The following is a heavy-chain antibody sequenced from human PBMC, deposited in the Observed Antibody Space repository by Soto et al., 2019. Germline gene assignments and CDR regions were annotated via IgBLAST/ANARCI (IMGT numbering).Heavy chain of an antibody. CDR3: ARLVDTGVVTRAFDY. D-gene: IGHD5-18*01. J-gene: IGHJ4*02. Sequence: EVQLVESGGGLVQPGGSLKLSCVASGFTFSDSVLHWVRQAAGKGLDWIGRITSNSRNYATAYAASVKGRFIISRDDSKNTAYLQINNLEVEDTAMYFCARLVDTGVVTRAFDYWARAPWSPSPQ. CDR1: GFTFSDSV. CDR2: ITSNSRNYAT. V-gene: IGHV3-73*02.